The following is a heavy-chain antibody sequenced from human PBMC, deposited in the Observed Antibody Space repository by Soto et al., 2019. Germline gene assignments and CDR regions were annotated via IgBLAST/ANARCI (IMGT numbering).Heavy chain of an antibody. Sequence: TLSLTCAVSGGSISSGGYSWSWIRQPPGKGLEWIGYIYRSGSTYYNPSLKSRVTISVDRSKNQFSLKLSSVTAADTAVYYCARVRYSYGYDYWGQGTLVTVSS. CDR3: ARVRYSYGYDY. CDR2: IYRSGST. D-gene: IGHD5-18*01. V-gene: IGHV4-30-2*01. CDR1: GGSISSGGYS. J-gene: IGHJ4*02.